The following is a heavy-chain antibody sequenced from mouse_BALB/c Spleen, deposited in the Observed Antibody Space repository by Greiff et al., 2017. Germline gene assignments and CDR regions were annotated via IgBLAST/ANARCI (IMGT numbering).Heavy chain of an antibody. D-gene: IGHD2-10*02. CDR2: INPYNDGT. J-gene: IGHJ4*01. CDR3: ARGQYGNYVYYAMDY. V-gene: IGHV1-14*01. Sequence: VQLKQSGPELVKPGASVKMSCKASGYTFTSYVMHWVKQKPGQGLEWIGYINPYNDGTKYNEKFKGKATLTSDKSSSTAYMELSSLTSEDSAVYDCARGQYGNYVYYAMDYWGQGTSVTVSS. CDR1: GYTFTSYV.